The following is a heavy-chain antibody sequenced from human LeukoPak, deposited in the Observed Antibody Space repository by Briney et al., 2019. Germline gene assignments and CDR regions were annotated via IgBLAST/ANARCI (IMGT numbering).Heavy chain of an antibody. V-gene: IGHV1-69*13. D-gene: IGHD3-10*01. J-gene: IGHJ6*03. CDR2: IIPIFGTA. CDR3: ARTNFQPRWFGELLTYYYYYMDV. Sequence: ASVKVSCKASGGTFSSYAISWVRQAPGQGLEWMGGIIPIFGTANYAQKFQGRVTITADESTSTAYMELSSLRSEDTAVYYCARTNFQPRWFGELLTYYYYYMDVWGKRTTVTVSS. CDR1: GGTFSSYA.